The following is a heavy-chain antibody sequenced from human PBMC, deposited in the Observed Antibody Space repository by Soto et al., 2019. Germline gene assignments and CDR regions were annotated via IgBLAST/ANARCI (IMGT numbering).Heavy chain of an antibody. Sequence: SETLSLTCTVSGGSISSSSYYWGWIRQPPGKGLEWIGSIYYSGSTYYNPSLKSRVTISVDTSKNQFSLKLSSVTAADTAVYYCARGRAYPIRRYFVWFRRVDYWGQGTLVTVSS. D-gene: IGHD3-9*01. CDR2: IYYSGST. CDR3: ARGRAYPIRRYFVWFRRVDY. J-gene: IGHJ4*02. CDR1: GGSISSSSYY. V-gene: IGHV4-39*01.